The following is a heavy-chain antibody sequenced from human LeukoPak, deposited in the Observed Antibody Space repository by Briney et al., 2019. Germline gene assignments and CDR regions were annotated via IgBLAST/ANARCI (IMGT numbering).Heavy chain of an antibody. D-gene: IGHD3-10*01. J-gene: IGHJ5*02. CDR2: ISGSGGCT. CDR3: AKEYYINWFDP. V-gene: IGHV3-23*01. CDR1: GFTFSSYA. Sequence: GGSLRLSCVASGFTFSSYAMSWVRQAPGKGLERVSGISGSGGCTYYADSVKGRFTISRDNSKNTLFLQMNSLRAEDTAVYYCAKEYYINWFDPWGQGTLVTVSS.